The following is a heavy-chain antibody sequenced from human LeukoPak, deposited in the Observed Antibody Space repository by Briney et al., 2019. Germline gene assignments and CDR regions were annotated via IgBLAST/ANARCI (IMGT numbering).Heavy chain of an antibody. CDR1: GGTFSSYA. CDR2: IIPILGIA. CDR3: ATNYRTTVTTGYFDY. J-gene: IGHJ4*02. Sequence: SVKVSCKASGGTFSSYAISWVRQAPGQGLEWMGRIIPILGIANYAQNFQGRVTITADKSTSTAYMELSSLRSEDTAVYYCATNYRTTVTTGYFDYWGQGTLVTVSS. V-gene: IGHV1-69*04. D-gene: IGHD4-17*01.